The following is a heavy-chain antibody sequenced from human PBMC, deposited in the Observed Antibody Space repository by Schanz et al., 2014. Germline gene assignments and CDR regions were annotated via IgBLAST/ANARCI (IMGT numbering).Heavy chain of an antibody. V-gene: IGHV3-23*01. CDR2: MSGSGSTA. CDR1: GFTFFGSFA. Sequence: EVQPLESGGGLVQPGGSLRLSCVASGFTFFGSFAMSWVRQAPGKGLEWVSGMSGSGSTADYADSVKGRFTISRDNSRKTLYLQMNSLRADDTAVYYCAKDLYNYGIFDSWGQGTLVTVSS. CDR3: AKDLYNYGIFDS. J-gene: IGHJ5*01. D-gene: IGHD3-16*01.